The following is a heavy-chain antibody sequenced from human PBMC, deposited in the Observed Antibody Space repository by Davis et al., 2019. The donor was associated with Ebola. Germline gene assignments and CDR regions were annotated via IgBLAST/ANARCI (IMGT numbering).Heavy chain of an antibody. CDR1: GASISNSYF. CDR2: MYYTGRT. D-gene: IGHD3-22*01. CDR3: ASQWDSSGPPDY. V-gene: IGHV4-39*01. Sequence: SETLSLTCAVSGASISNSYFWGWIRQSPGKGLEWIATMYYTGRTYYNPSLEGRVTVSLDTPRNQFSLKLTFVTAADTALYYCASQWDSSGPPDYWGHGTLVTVSS. J-gene: IGHJ4*01.